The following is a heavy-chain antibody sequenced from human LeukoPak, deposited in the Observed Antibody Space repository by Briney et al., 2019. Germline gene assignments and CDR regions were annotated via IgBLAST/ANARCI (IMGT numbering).Heavy chain of an antibody. CDR2: INHSGST. CDR3: ARGYDSSGYWFWFDP. Sequence: SETLSLTCAVYGGSFSGYYWSWIRQPPGKGLEWIGEINHSGSTNYNPSLKSRVTISVDTSKNQFSLKLSSVTAADTAVYYCARGYDSSGYWFWFDPWGQGTLVTVSS. D-gene: IGHD3-22*01. CDR1: GGSFSGYY. V-gene: IGHV4-34*01. J-gene: IGHJ5*02.